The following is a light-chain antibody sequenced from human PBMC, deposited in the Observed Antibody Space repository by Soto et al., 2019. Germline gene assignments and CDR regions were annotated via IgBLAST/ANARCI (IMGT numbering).Light chain of an antibody. CDR3: QESYSSTWT. CDR2: ATS. V-gene: IGKV1-39*01. Sequence: EIQMTQSPSSLSASVGDRVTITCRASQNITTYLNWYQQKAGVAPNLLIFATSNLQRGVPSRFSGSGSGTDFTLTISSLQREDFATYYCQESYSSTWTFGQGTKVEI. J-gene: IGKJ1*01. CDR1: QNITTY.